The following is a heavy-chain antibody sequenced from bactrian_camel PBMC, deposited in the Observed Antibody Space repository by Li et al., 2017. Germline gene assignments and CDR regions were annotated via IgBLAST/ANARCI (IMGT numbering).Heavy chain of an antibody. CDR3: GAGTTRWSFDS. CDR2: IVTGGGST. V-gene: IGHV3S54*01. J-gene: IGHJ4*01. Sequence: QVQLVESGGGAVQAGGSLRLSCVASGNSYTYKQYCMGWFRQVQGKEREGVAAIVTGGGSTYYADSVKGRFTISQDNAKSTMYLQMNSLKPEDTAMYYCGAGTTRWSFDSWGQGTQVTVS. D-gene: IGHD3*01. CDR1: GNSYTYKQ.